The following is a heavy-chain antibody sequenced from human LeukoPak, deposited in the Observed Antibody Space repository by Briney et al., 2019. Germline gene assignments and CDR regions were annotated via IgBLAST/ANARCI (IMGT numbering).Heavy chain of an antibody. CDR1: GFTFSSYW. V-gene: IGHV3-74*01. CDR3: ARGRPHGNDY. J-gene: IGHJ4*02. CDR2: IASDGSST. D-gene: IGHD4-23*01. Sequence: GGSLRLSCAASGFTFSSYWMNWVRQAPGKGPVWVSRIASDGSSTTYADSVKGRFSISRDNAKNTLYLQMNSLRVEDTAVYYCARGRPHGNDYWGQGTLVTVSS.